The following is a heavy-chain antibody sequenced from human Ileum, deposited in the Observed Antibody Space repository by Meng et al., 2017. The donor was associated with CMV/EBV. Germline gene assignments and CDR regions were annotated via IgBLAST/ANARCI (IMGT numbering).Heavy chain of an antibody. CDR3: AREGYCSSTNCYAWFDP. Sequence: YTFTGYYMHWVRQAPGQGLEWMGWINPNSGGTNYAQKFQGRVTLTRDTSISTAYMELSRLGSDDTAVHYCAREGYCSSTNCYAWFDPWGQGTLVTVSS. J-gene: IGHJ5*02. D-gene: IGHD2-2*01. V-gene: IGHV1-2*02. CDR2: INPNSGGT. CDR1: YTFTGYY.